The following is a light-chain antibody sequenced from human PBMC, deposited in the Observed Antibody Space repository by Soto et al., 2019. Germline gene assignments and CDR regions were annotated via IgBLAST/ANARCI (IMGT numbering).Light chain of an antibody. CDR3: QHYNSYSEA. Sequence: DIQMTQSPSSLSASVGDRVTITCRASQSISIYLNWYQQKPGKAPKLLIYAASSLQSGVPSRFSGSGSGTDFTLTISSMQPEDFANYYCQHYNSYSEAFGQGTKVDIK. CDR2: AAS. J-gene: IGKJ1*01. CDR1: QSISIY. V-gene: IGKV1-39*01.